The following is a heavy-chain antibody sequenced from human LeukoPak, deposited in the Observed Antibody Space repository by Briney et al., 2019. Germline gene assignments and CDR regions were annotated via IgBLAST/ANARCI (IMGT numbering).Heavy chain of an antibody. CDR1: GFTASSNY. V-gene: IGHV3-66*02. J-gene: IGHJ4*02. D-gene: IGHD5-12*01. CDR2: IYSGGST. Sequence: GGSLRLSCAASGFTASSNYMSWVRQAPGKGLEWVSVIYSGGSTYYADSVKGRFTISRDNSKNTLYLQMNSLRAEDTAVYYCARNRDYDQYYFDYWGQGTLVTVSS. CDR3: ARNRDYDQYYFDY.